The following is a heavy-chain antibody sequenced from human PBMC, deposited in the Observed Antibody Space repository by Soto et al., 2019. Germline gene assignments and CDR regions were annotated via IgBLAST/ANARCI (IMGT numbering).Heavy chain of an antibody. J-gene: IGHJ6*02. V-gene: IGHV3-66*01. Sequence: GGSLRLSCATSGFTFSKAWMSWVRQAPGKGLEWVSVIYSGGSTYYADSVKGRFTISRDNSKNTLYLQMNSLRAEDTAVYYCARDMVRGMDVWGQGTTVTVSS. CDR1: GFTFSKAW. D-gene: IGHD3-10*01. CDR2: IYSGGST. CDR3: ARDMVRGMDV.